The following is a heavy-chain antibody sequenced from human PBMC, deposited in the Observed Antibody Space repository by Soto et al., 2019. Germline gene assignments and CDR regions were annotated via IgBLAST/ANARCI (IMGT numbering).Heavy chain of an antibody. J-gene: IGHJ6*02. CDR2: IYYSGST. CDR3: ARDSFVSIFGVVIIYGMDV. V-gene: IGHV4-61*01. CDR1: GGSVSSGRYY. Sequence: SETMSLTCTVSGGSVSSGRYYWSWIRQPPGKGLEWIGYIYYSGSTNYNPSLKSRVTISVDTSKNQFSLKLSSVTAADTAVYYCARDSFVSIFGVVIIYGMDVWGQGTTVTVSS. D-gene: IGHD3-3*01.